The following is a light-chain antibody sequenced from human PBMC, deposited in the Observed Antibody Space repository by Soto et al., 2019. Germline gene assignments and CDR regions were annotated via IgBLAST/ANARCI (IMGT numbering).Light chain of an antibody. Sequence: QSALSQPASVSGSPGQSITISCTGTTSDIGGYNYVSWYQQHPGKAPQLMIYGVSNRPSGVSNRFSGSKSGSTASLTISGLQAEDEADYYCSSYTDSGSNVLFGGGTQLTVL. CDR3: SSYTDSGSNVL. CDR2: GVS. V-gene: IGLV2-14*01. CDR1: TSDIGGYNY. J-gene: IGLJ3*02.